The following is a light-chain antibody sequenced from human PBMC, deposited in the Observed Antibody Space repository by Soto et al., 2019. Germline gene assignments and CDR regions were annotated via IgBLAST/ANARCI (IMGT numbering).Light chain of an antibody. CDR1: QSVSNNY. CDR3: QQYADSSPT. V-gene: IGKV3-20*01. CDR2: GAS. Sequence: EIVLTQSPGTLSLSPGERATLSCRASQSVSNNYLAWYHHKPGHSPRLLLYGASSRATGIPERFSGGGSGTDFTLTISRLEPDDFAIYYCQQYADSSPTFGGGTKVEIK. J-gene: IGKJ4*01.